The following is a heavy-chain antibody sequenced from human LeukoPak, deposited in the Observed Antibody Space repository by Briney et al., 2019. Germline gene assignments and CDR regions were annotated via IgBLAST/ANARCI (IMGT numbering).Heavy chain of an antibody. Sequence: GGSLRLSCSPSGLTFNCYPMHWVRQAPGRGLDWVAVIAYYGTIPLHADSVMGRLTISRDDSKNTVYLQMNILRRGDTAVYHCARGPRRGSPDYFDGLGEGGMVTVST. CDR2: IAYYGTIP. CDR3: ARGPRRGSPDYFDG. CDR1: GLTFNCYP. D-gene: IGHD3-16*01. J-gene: IGHJ5*02. V-gene: IGHV3-30*04.